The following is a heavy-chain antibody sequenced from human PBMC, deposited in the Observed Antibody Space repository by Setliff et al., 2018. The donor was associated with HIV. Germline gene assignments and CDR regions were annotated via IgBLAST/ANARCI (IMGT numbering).Heavy chain of an antibody. CDR1: GFTFSSFW. CDR2: IKQDGSDK. Sequence: LRLSCAASGFTFSSFWMSWVRQAPGKGLEWVANIKQDGSDKFYVDSVKGRFTISRDNAENSLYLQMNSLRADDTAVYYCAREVSSTPYYFNYWGQGTLVTVSS. V-gene: IGHV3-7*05. J-gene: IGHJ4*02. D-gene: IGHD2-8*01. CDR3: AREVSSTPYYFNY.